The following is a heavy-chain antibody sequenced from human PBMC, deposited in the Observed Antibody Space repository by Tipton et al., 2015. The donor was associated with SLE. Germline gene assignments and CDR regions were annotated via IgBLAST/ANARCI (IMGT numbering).Heavy chain of an antibody. D-gene: IGHD2-15*01. Sequence: SLRLSCVVSGFSFSTSWMSWVRQTPGKGLEWVANIKEDGSAKYYADSVKGRFTISRDNAKNSLYLEMNSLRVEDTAVYYCAKDSDGYEYWGQGTLVTVSS. CDR3: AKDSDGYEY. CDR2: IKEDGSAK. J-gene: IGHJ4*02. V-gene: IGHV3-7*01. CDR1: GFSFSTSW.